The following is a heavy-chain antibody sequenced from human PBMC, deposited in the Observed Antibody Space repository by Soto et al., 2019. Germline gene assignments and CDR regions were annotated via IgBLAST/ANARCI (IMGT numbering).Heavy chain of an antibody. J-gene: IGHJ3*02. CDR2: IYYSGGT. D-gene: IGHD3-22*01. Sequence: PSETLSLTCTVSGGSISNYNWRWIRQPPGKGLEWIGYIYYSGGTRYNPSLKSRVTISVDRSKNQFSLKLSSVTAADTAVYYCARSGSSGYDDAFDIWGQGTMVT. V-gene: IGHV4-59*01. CDR1: GGSISNYN. CDR3: ARSGSSGYDDAFDI.